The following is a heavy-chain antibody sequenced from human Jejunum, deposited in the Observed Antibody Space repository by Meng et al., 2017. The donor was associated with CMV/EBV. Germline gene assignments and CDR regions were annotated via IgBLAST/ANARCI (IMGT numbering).Heavy chain of an antibody. CDR2: IDSDGSST. J-gene: IGHJ3*02. V-gene: IGHV3-74*01. CDR1: TYW. CDR3: AGEGYCISTGCYTSDAFDI. Sequence: TYWMHRVRQATGKGLVWVSRIDSDGSSTTYADSVKGRFTISRDNAKNTLYLQMNSLRAEDTAVYYCAGEGYCISTGCYTSDAFDIWGQGTRVTVSS. D-gene: IGHD2-2*02.